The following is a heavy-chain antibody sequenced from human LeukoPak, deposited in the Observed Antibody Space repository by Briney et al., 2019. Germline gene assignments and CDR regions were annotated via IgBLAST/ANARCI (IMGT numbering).Heavy chain of an antibody. D-gene: IGHD2-2*01. CDR1: RYTFTDYY. CDR2: INPNDDYT. V-gene: IGHV1-2*02. CDR3: ARANFLYCSSSTCLFDY. Sequence: ASVTVSCQASRYTFTDYYMHWVRQAPGPGFEWMGWINPNDDYTNYAQKFQGRVTMTRDTSISTAHMEVSRLRCDDTAVYYCARANFLYCSSSTCLFDYWGEGTLVTVSS. J-gene: IGHJ4*02.